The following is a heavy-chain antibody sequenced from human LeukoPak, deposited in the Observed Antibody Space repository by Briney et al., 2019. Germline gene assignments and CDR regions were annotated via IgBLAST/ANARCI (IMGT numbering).Heavy chain of an antibody. V-gene: IGHV3-49*03. CDR3: TRNTVTVHFDY. J-gene: IGHJ4*02. Sequence: GRSLRLSCTSVGFSFGDYAVSWFRQAPGKGLEWVGYISSKAFGATPQYAPSVRGRFTISRDDSKSIAHLQMNSLKTEDTAVYYCTRNTVTVHFDYWGQGTLVTVSP. CDR1: GFSFGDYA. CDR2: ISSKAFGATP. D-gene: IGHD4-17*01.